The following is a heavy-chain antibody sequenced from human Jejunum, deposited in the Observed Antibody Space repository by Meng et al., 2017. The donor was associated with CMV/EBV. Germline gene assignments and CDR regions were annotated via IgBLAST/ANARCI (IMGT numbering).Heavy chain of an antibody. CDR2: IHNSGSVI. CDR1: GFTLSSSE. J-gene: IGHJ4*02. Sequence: CEASGFTLSSSEMNWVRQAPGKGLEWVSYIHNSGSVIYYAESVKGRFTISRDNARNTLDLQMNSLRAEDMAVYYCAYSSSWAHFDYWGQGTLVTVSS. CDR3: AYSSSWAHFDY. D-gene: IGHD6-13*01. V-gene: IGHV3-48*03.